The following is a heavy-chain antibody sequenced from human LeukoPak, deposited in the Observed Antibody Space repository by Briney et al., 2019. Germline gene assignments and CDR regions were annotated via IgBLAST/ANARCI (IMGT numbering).Heavy chain of an antibody. CDR3: ARGSLLRHIVVVTVEY. Sequence: GASVKVSCKASGYTFTGYYMHWVRQAPGQGLEWMGWINPNSGGTNYAQKFQGRVTMTRDTSISTAYMELSRLRSDDTAVYYCARGSLLRHIVVVTVEYWGQGTLVTVSS. V-gene: IGHV1-2*02. J-gene: IGHJ4*02. CDR1: GYTFTGYY. CDR2: INPNSGGT. D-gene: IGHD2-21*02.